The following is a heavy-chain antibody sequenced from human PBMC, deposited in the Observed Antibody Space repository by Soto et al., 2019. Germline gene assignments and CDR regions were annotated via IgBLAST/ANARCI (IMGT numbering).Heavy chain of an antibody. J-gene: IGHJ5*02. CDR3: AKDLWAPDINWFDP. V-gene: IGHV3-23*01. CDR2: IGGSAVST. Sequence: PGGSLRLSCEVSGLPFGSFAMHWVRQTPGRGMEWVADIGGSAVSTNYAESVEGRFTISRDNSQNTLYLQKNNLTVDDTAVYYCAKDLWAPDINWFDPWGQGTLVTVSS. D-gene: IGHD2-21*01. CDR1: GLPFGSFA.